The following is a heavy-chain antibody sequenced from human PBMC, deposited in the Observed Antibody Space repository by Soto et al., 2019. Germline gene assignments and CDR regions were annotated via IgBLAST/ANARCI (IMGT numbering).Heavy chain of an antibody. CDR2: IWYDGSNK. Sequence: PGGSLRLSCTTSGFTFNTYGMHWVRQAPGKGLEWVAIIWYDGSNKYYADSVKGRFTISRGNSKNTLYLQMNSLRAEDTALHHCARADCTGAYCYSWPFNYGVDVWGQGATVTVSS. D-gene: IGHD2-15*01. CDR3: ARADCTGAYCYSWPFNYGVDV. J-gene: IGHJ6*02. V-gene: IGHV3-33*08. CDR1: GFTFNTYG.